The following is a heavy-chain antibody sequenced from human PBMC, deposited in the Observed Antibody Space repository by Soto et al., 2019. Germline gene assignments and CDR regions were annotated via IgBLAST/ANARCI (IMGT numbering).Heavy chain of an antibody. CDR1: GFTVSSSY. CDR2: FYSGGKT. D-gene: IGHD2-15*01. Sequence: EVQLVESGGGLVQPGGSLRLSCSASGFTVSSSYINWVRQAPGKGLEWVSTFYSGGKTYYADSVKGRFTISRHSSENTLYLQMNSLRSEDTAVYCCAIAGQYCTTGTCYPASMGVWGQGTTVTVSS. J-gene: IGHJ6*02. V-gene: IGHV3-53*04. CDR3: AIAGQYCTTGTCYPASMGV.